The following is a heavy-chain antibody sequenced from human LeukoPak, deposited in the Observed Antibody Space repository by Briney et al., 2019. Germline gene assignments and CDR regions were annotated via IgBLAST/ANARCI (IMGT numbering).Heavy chain of an antibody. CDR1: GYGFTTND. CDR2: INPNSGNA. CDR3: ARKIGDSGSYPD. V-gene: IGHV1-8*01. J-gene: IGHJ4*02. Sequence: GASVKVSCKASGYGFTTNDINWVRQATGQGLEWLGWINPNSGNAGYAQKFRGRVSMTRDTSISTVYLELTSLKFEDTAVYYCARKIGDSGSYPDWGQGTLVTVSS. D-gene: IGHD3-10*01.